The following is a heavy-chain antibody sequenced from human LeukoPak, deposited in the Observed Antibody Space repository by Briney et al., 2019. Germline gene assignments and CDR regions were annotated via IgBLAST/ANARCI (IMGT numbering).Heavy chain of an antibody. CDR3: ARSPHYYYYGMDV. J-gene: IGHJ6*02. V-gene: IGHV4-39*01. CDR2: IYYSGST. CDR1: GGSISSSSYY. Sequence: PSETLSLTCTVSGGSISSSSYYWGWIRQPPGKGLERIGSIYYSGSTYYNPSLESRVTISVDTSKNQFSLKLSSVTAADTAVYYCARSPHYYYYGMDVWGQGTTVTVSS.